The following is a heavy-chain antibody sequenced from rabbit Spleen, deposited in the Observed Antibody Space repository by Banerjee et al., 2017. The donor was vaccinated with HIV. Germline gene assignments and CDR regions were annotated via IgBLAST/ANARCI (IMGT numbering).Heavy chain of an antibody. CDR2: IYNGDGTT. V-gene: IGHV1S47*01. CDR3: VRGASSSGYYNL. D-gene: IGHD1-1*01. Sequence: QEQLVESGGGLVQPGGSLTLSCKASGFDFSRYGVSWVRQAPGKGPEWIACIYNGDGTTYYASWVNGRFTISSHNAQNTLYLQLNSLTAADTATYFCVRGASSSGYYNLWGQGTLVTVS. J-gene: IGHJ4*01. CDR1: GFDFSRYG.